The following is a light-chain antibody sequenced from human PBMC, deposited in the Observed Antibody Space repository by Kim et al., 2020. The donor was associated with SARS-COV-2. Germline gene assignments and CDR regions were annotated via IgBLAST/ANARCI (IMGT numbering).Light chain of an antibody. J-gene: IGLJ1*01. CDR2: VNSDGSH. Sequence: VKLTCTLSSEHSSYAIAWHPQQPEKGPRYLMKVNSDGSHSKGDGIPDRFSGSSSGAERYLTISSLQSEDEADYYCQTWGTGIPYVFGTGTKVTVL. V-gene: IGLV4-69*01. CDR3: QTWGTGIPYV. CDR1: SEHSSYA.